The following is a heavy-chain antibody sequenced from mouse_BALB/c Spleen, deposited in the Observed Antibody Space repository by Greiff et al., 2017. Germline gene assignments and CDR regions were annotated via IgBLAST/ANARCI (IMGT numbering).Heavy chain of an antibody. Sequence: EVQLQQSGPGLVKPSQSLSLTCSVTGYSITSGYYWNWIRQFPGNKLEWMGYISYDGSNNYNPSLKNRISITRDTSKNQFFLKLNSVTTEDTATYYCARGLSYGYVDYWGQGTTLTVSS. V-gene: IGHV3-6*02. D-gene: IGHD6-1*01. CDR2: ISYDGSN. CDR1: GYSITSGYY. J-gene: IGHJ2*01. CDR3: ARGLSYGYVDY.